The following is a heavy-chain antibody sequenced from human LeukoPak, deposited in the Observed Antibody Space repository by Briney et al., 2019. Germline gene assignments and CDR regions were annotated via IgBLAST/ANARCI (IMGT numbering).Heavy chain of an antibody. CDR1: GGSISSYF. CDR3: ARLYGSVSHYYMDV. D-gene: IGHD3-10*01. J-gene: IGHJ6*03. Sequence: SETLSLTCTVSGGSISSYFWGWIRQPAGKGLEWIGHVYSSGSSNYNPSLRSRITMSVDTSKNQFSLKLTSVTAADTAVYYCARLYGSVSHYYMDVWGKGTAVTVSS. CDR2: VYSSGSS. V-gene: IGHV4-4*07.